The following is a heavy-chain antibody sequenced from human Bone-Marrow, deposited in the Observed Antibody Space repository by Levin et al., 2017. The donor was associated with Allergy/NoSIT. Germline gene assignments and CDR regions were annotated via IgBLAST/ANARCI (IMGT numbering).Heavy chain of an antibody. D-gene: IGHD2-15*01. V-gene: IGHV1-2*06. CDR3: ARSGGSSTWYNYNYYMDV. Sequence: PGGSLRLSCKASGYTFTGYYIHWVRQAPGQGLEWMGRINPISGDTNYAQKFQGRVTMTRDPSISTAYVELSRLRSDDTAVYYCARSGGSSTWYNYNYYMDVWGKGTTVTVSS. CDR2: INPISGDT. J-gene: IGHJ6*03. CDR1: GYTFTGYY.